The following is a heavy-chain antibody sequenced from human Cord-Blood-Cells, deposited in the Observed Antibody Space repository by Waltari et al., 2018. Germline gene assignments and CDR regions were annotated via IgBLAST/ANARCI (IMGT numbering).Heavy chain of an antibody. CDR1: GYTFTGYY. D-gene: IGHD1-26*01. V-gene: IGHV1-2*02. J-gene: IGHJ5*02. CDR3: ARGVVSGGYWFDP. CDR2: SNPNGGGT. Sequence: QVQLVQSGAEVKKPGASVKVSCKASGYTFTGYYMHWVRQAPGKGLEWMGWSNPNGGGTTCARKCQGKVTMTRDTSSSTAYMGLSRLRSDDTAVYYWARGVVSGGYWFDPWGQGTLVTVSS.